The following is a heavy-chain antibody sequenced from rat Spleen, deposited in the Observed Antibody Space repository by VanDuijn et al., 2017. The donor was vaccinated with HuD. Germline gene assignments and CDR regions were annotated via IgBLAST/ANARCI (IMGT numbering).Heavy chain of an antibody. CDR3: TRELTGYYFDY. CDR1: GFTFSNYD. CDR2: ISYDGSST. Sequence: EVQLVESGGGLVQPGRSMKLSCAASGFTFSNYDMAWVRQAPTKGLEWVASISYDGSSTYYPDSVKGRFTISRDNAKSTLYLQMNSLRSEDTATYYCTRELTGYYFDYWGQGVMVTVSS. V-gene: IGHV5-20*01. D-gene: IGHD5-1*01. J-gene: IGHJ2*01.